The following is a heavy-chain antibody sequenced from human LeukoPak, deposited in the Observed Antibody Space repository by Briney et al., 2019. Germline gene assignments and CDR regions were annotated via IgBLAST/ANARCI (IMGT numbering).Heavy chain of an antibody. J-gene: IGHJ3*02. V-gene: IGHV4-30-4*01. CDR2: IYYSGST. Sequence: SETLSLTCTVSGGSINSGDYYWSWIRQPPGKGLECIGYIYYSGSTYYNPSLKSRLTISINTSKNQFSLKLSSVTAADTAVYYCARDLTGGAFDIWGQGTMVTVSS. CDR1: GGSINSGDYY. CDR3: ARDLTGGAFDI. D-gene: IGHD6-25*01.